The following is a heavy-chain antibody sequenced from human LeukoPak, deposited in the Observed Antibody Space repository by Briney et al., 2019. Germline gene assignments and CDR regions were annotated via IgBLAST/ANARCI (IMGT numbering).Heavy chain of an antibody. V-gene: IGHV1-2*02. Sequence: GASVKVSCKASGYTFTGYYMHWVRQAPGQGLEWMGWINPNSGGTNYAQKFQGRVTMTRDTSISTAYMELSRLRSDDTAVYYCARAEYSSSFYYYYYMDVWGKGTTVTVSS. CDR1: GYTFTGYY. CDR3: ARAEYSSSFYYYYYMDV. CDR2: INPNSGGT. D-gene: IGHD6-6*01. J-gene: IGHJ6*03.